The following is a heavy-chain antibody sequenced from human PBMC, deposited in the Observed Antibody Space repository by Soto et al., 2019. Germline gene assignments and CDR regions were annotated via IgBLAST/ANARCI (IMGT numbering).Heavy chain of an antibody. CDR1: GGSISSGGYY. J-gene: IGHJ5*02. D-gene: IGHD2-8*01. CDR2: IYYSGST. Sequence: PSETLSLTCTVSGGSISSGGYYWSWIRQNPGKGLEWIGYIYYSGSTYYNPSLKSRVTISVDTSKNQFSLKLSSVTAADTAVYYCARGVAPMVYAIRGAWFDPWGQGTLVTVSS. V-gene: IGHV4-31*03. CDR3: ARGVAPMVYAIRGAWFDP.